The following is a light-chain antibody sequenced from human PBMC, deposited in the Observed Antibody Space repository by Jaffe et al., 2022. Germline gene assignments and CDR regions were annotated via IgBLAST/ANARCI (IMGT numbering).Light chain of an antibody. CDR1: SSDVGAYNY. Sequence: QSALTQPASVSGSPGQSITISCTGTSSDVGAYNYVSWYQQHPGKAPKLMIYDVSHRPSGVSNRFSGSKSGNTASLTIAGLQPEDEADYYCSSYTSSSTLRMFGGGTKLTVL. V-gene: IGLV2-14*03. CDR3: SSYTSSSTLRM. J-gene: IGLJ3*02. CDR2: DVS.